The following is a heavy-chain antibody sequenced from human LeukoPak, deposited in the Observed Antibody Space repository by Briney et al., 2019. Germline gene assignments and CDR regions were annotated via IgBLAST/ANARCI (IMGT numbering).Heavy chain of an antibody. V-gene: IGHV7-4-1*02. D-gene: IGHD2-15*01. CDR2: INTNTGNP. J-gene: IGHJ6*02. CDR3: ARDQGSGWTGNYHYYSMDV. Sequence: ASVKVSCKASGYTFTSYGISWVRQAPGQGLEWMGWINTNTGNPSYAQGFTGRFVFSLDTSVSTAYLQISSLKADDTAVYYCARDQGSGWTGNYHYYSMDVWGQGTTVSVSS. CDR1: GYTFTSYG.